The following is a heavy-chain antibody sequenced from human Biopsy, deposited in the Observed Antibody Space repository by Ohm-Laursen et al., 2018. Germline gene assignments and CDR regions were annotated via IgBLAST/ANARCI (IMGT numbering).Heavy chain of an antibody. Sequence: SSVKVSCKASGGTFSSYAISWVRQAPGQGPEWMGGIIPIFETIDYAPKFQDRVTITADESTRTAYMELSSPKSEDTAVYYCARRYCSSTSCSPPFYSWFDPWGQGTLVTVSS. CDR3: ARRYCSSTSCSPPFYSWFDP. CDR2: IIPIFETI. D-gene: IGHD2-2*01. V-gene: IGHV1-69*01. CDR1: GGTFSSYA. J-gene: IGHJ5*02.